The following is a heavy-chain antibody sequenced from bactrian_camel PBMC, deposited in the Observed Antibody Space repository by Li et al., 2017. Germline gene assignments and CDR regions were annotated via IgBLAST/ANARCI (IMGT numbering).Heavy chain of an antibody. V-gene: IGHV3S57*01. D-gene: IGHD2*01. Sequence: VPAGGSLSLACVASGYTYTQACMGWYRQSLGKEREAVASFDRGGGTSYADSAKGRFTISIDNAKNTLYLQMNSLKPEDTAMYFCAATTITYCSDGILNALKAWGQGTQVTVS. CDR1: GYTYTQAC. CDR3: AATTITYCSDGILNALKA. CDR2: FDRGGGT. J-gene: IGHJ3*01.